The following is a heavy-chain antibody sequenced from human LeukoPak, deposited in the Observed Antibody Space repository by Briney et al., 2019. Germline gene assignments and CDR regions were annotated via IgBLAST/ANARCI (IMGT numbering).Heavy chain of an antibody. D-gene: IGHD3-22*01. CDR3: AKGSYYDSSGSFYFDY. CDR1: GFTFSSYA. J-gene: IGHJ4*02. V-gene: IGHV3-23*01. Sequence: GGSLRLSCAASGFTFSSYAMSWVRQAPGKGLEWVSGISGSGDNTYFADSVKGRFTISRDNSKNTLYVQVNSLGTEDTAAYYCAKGSYYDSSGSFYFDYWGQGTLVTVSS. CDR2: ISGSGDNT.